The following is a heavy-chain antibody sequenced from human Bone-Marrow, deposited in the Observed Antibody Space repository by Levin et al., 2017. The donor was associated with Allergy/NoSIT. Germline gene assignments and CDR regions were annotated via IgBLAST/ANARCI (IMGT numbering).Heavy chain of an antibody. CDR1: GGSISTYY. V-gene: IGHV4-59*01. D-gene: IGHD3-10*01. CDR3: AREYYYDSGGFQH. Sequence: SETLSLTCTVSGGSISTYYWGWIRQPPGKGLEWIGYIYYSGTTYNPSLKSRVTISVDTSKNQFSLKLTSVTAADTAVYYCAREYYYDSGGFQHWGQGTLVTVSS. J-gene: IGHJ1*01. CDR2: IYYSGT.